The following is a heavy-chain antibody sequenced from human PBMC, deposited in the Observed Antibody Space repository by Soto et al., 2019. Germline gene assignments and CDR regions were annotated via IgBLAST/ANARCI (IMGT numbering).Heavy chain of an antibody. CDR3: AKAYDYSRGSYPSDLDN. J-gene: IGHJ4*02. CDR1: RVTVAISW. D-gene: IGHD3-16*02. Sequence: LASASCRVTVAISWVAGSRQKQEKGLVWISSVNRDGTVTHYADSVNGRFTISRDNSKNTLFLQMDSLRAEDTAVYYCAKAYDYSRGSYPSDLDNWGQGPLVTVSS. CDR2: VNRDGTVT. V-gene: IGHV3-74*01.